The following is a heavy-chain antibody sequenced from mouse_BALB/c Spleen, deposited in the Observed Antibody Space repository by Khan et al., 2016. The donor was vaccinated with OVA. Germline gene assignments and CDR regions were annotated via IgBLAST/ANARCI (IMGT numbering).Heavy chain of an antibody. CDR3: VGLVTITTVVATDFDY. CDR1: GYSITSDYA. Sequence: EVQLQESGPGLVKPSQSLSLTCTVTGYSITSDYAWNWIRQFPGNKLEWMGYISYSGRTSYNPSLKSRISITRDTSKNQFFLQLNSVTTEDTATXDCVGLVTITTVVATDFDYWGQGTTLTVSS. CDR2: ISYSGRT. D-gene: IGHD1-1*01. J-gene: IGHJ2*01. V-gene: IGHV3-2*02.